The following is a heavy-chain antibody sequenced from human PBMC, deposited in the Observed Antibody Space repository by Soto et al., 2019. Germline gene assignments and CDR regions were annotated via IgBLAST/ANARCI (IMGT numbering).Heavy chain of an antibody. D-gene: IGHD6-19*01. CDR2: TSAYNGNT. CDR1: GYTFTSYG. J-gene: IGHJ6*02. V-gene: IGHV1-18*01. Sequence: QVQLVQSGAEVKKPGASVKVSCKASGYTFTSYGISWVRQAPGQGLEWMGWTSAYNGNTNYAQKLQCRVTMTTTTSTSTPYMGLRSLRSDDTAVYYCAGKGQWLEGFMDVWGQGTTVTVSS. CDR3: AGKGQWLEGFMDV.